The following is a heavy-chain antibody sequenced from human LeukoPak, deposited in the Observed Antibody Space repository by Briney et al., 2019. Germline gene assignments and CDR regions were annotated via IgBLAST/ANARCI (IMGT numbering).Heavy chain of an antibody. CDR1: GGSISSRSYY. J-gene: IGHJ4*02. Sequence: SETLSLTCTVSGGSISSRSYYWSWIRQPPGTGLEWIGEINHSGSTNYNPSLKSRVTISVDTSKNQFSLKLSSVTAADTAVYYCARGGDDYSLAPPLDYWGQGTLVTVSS. CDR3: ARGGDDYSLAPPLDY. CDR2: INHSGST. D-gene: IGHD4-11*01. V-gene: IGHV4-39*07.